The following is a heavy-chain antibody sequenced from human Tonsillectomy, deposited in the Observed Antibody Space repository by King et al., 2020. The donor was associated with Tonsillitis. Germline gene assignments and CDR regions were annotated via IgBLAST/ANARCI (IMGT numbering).Heavy chain of an antibody. CDR3: ASGYTSGSSFDI. J-gene: IGHJ2*01. CDR2: VYYSGGT. D-gene: IGHD6-19*01. CDR1: GDSIRSTNYY. V-gene: IGHV4-39*07. Sequence: LQLQGSGPGLVKPSETLSLTCIVSGDSIRSTNYYWGWIRQPPGKGLEWIGNVYYSGGTDAKPSLKSRVTVSADTSKNQFSLRLSSVTAADTAVYYCASGYTSGSSFDIWGRGTLVTVSS.